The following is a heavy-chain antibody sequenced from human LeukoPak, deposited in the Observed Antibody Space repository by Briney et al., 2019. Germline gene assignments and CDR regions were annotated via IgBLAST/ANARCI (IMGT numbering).Heavy chain of an antibody. J-gene: IGHJ4*02. CDR2: IYHSGST. Sequence: SETLSLTCAVSGYSISSGYYWGWIRPPPGKGLEWIGSIYHSGSTYYNPSLKSRVTISVDTSKNQFSLKLSSVTAADTAVYYCARAAAGTLFTFDYWGQGTLVTVSS. CDR1: GYSISSGYY. D-gene: IGHD6-13*01. CDR3: ARAAAGTLFTFDY. V-gene: IGHV4-38-2*01.